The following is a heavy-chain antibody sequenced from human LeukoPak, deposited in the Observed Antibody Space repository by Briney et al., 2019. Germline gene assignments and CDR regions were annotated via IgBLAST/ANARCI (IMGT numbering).Heavy chain of an antibody. CDR2: IYYSGST. CDR1: GGSISSHY. J-gene: IGHJ6*03. V-gene: IGHV4-59*11. Sequence: SETLSLTCTVSGGSISSHYWSWIRQPPGKGLEWIGYIYYSGSTNYNPSLKSRVTISVDTSKNQFSLKLSSVTAADTAVYYCAGLAGSHYYYYYYMDVWGKGTTVTVSS. D-gene: IGHD2-15*01. CDR3: AGLAGSHYYYYYYMDV.